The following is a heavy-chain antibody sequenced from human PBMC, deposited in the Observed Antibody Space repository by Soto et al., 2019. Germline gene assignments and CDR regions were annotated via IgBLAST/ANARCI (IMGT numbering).Heavy chain of an antibody. J-gene: IGHJ6*02. Sequence: ASVKVSCKASGYTFTSYGISWVRQAPGQGLEWMGWISAYNGNTNYAQKLQGRVTMTTDTSTSTAYMELRSLRSDDTAVYYCARILHHQSFGVYYYYGMDVWGQGTTVTVSS. CDR2: ISAYNGNT. V-gene: IGHV1-18*04. CDR3: ARILHHQSFGVYYYYGMDV. CDR1: GYTFTSYG. D-gene: IGHD3-10*01.